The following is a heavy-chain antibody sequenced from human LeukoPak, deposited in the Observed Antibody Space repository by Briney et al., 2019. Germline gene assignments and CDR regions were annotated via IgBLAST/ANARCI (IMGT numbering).Heavy chain of an antibody. J-gene: IGHJ4*02. CDR1: GGSISSSTYY. CDR2: LYNSAST. D-gene: IGHD6-13*01. V-gene: IGHV4-39*01. Sequence: SETLSLTCTVSGGSISSSTYYWGWIRQPPGKGLEWIGSLYNSASTHYNPSLKSRVTMAVDTSKNQFSLKLRPVTAADTAIYYCARNKTITAAGTYYWGQGTLVTVSS. CDR3: ARNKTITAAGTYY.